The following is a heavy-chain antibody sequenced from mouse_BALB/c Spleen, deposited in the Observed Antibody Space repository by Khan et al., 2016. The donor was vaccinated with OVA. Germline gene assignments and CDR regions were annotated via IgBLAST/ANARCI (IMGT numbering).Heavy chain of an antibody. Sequence: EVELVESGGGLVKPGGSLKLSCAASGFTFSSYAMSWVRQTPEKRLEWVATISSGGSYTYYPDSVKGRFTISRDNAKNTLYLQMSSLRSEDTAMYYCARTTNWDGVAYWGQGTLVTVSA. D-gene: IGHD4-1*02. J-gene: IGHJ3*01. CDR3: ARTTNWDGVAY. CDR1: GFTFSSYA. V-gene: IGHV5-9-3*01. CDR2: ISSGGSYT.